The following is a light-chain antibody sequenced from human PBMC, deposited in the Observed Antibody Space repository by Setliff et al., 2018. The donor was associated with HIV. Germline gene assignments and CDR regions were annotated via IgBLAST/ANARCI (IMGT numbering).Light chain of an antibody. Sequence: VLTQPPSASGTPGQRVTISCSGSSSNIGRNYVYWYQQLPGTAPKLLIYRSNQRPSGVPDRFSGSKSGTSVSLAISGLRSEDEADYYCTSYTGSNNFGVFGTGTKVTVL. V-gene: IGLV1-47*01. CDR2: RSN. J-gene: IGLJ1*01. CDR1: SSNIGRNY. CDR3: TSYTGSNNFGV.